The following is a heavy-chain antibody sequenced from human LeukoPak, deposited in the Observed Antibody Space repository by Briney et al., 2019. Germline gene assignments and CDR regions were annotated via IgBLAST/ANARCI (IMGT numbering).Heavy chain of an antibody. J-gene: IGHJ6*03. CDR3: ARVPRSYYYYYYMDV. CDR2: IYYSGSS. CDR1: GGSISGYH. Sequence: SETLSLTCNVSGGSISGYHWSWIRQPPGKGLEWLGYIYYSGSSNYNPSLKSRVTISADTSKNQFSLKLSSVTAADTAVYYCARVPRSYYYYYYMDVWGKGTTVTVSS. V-gene: IGHV4-59*01.